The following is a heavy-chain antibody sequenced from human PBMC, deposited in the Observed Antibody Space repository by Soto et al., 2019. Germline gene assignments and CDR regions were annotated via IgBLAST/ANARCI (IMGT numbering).Heavy chain of an antibody. V-gene: IGHV1-2*04. J-gene: IGHJ4*02. CDR2: INPNSGGT. Sequence: ASVKVSCKASGYTFTGYYMHWVRQAPGQGLEWMGWINPNSGGTNYAQKFQGWVTMTRDTSISTAYMELSRLRSDDTAVYYCGRGVLNYYDSSGYSNFDYWGQGTLVTVSS. D-gene: IGHD3-22*01. CDR1: GYTFTGYY. CDR3: GRGVLNYYDSSGYSNFDY.